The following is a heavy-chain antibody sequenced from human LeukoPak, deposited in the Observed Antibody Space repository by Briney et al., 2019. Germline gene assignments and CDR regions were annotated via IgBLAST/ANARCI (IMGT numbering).Heavy chain of an antibody. CDR3: ARHAPHYYDSSGRYWDDY. Sequence: SETLSLTCTVSGGSISSSSYYWGWIRQPPGKGLEWIGSIYYSGSTYYNPSLKSRVTISVDTSKNQFSLKLSSVTAADTAVYYCARHAPHYYDSSGRYWDDYWGQGTLVTVSS. V-gene: IGHV4-39*01. J-gene: IGHJ4*02. D-gene: IGHD3-22*01. CDR2: IYYSGST. CDR1: GGSISSSSYY.